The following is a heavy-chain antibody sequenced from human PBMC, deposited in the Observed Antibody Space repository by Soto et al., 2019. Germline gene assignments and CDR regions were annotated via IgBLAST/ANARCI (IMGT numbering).Heavy chain of an antibody. V-gene: IGHV3-33*01. D-gene: IGHD6-19*01. Sequence: QVQLVESGGGVVQPGRSLRLSCAASEFTFINYGMHWVRQAPGKGLEWVAVIWYDGSNINYEDSVKGRFTISRDNSKNTLYLQMNSLRVEDTAVYYCARDGADTYLPDYWGKGTLVTVSS. J-gene: IGHJ4*02. CDR1: EFTFINYG. CDR3: ARDGADTYLPDY. CDR2: IWYDGSNI.